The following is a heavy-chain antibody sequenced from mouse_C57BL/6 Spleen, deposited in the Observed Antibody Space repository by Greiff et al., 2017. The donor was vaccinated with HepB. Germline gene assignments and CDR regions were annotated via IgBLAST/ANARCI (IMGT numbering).Heavy chain of an antibody. V-gene: IGHV1-80*01. J-gene: IGHJ4*01. Sequence: VQLQQSGAELVKPGASVKISCKASGYAFSSYWMNWVKQRPGKGLEWIGQIYPGDGDTNYNGKFKGKATLTADKSSSTAYMQLSSLTSEDSAVYCCARGVSTVVPFYAMDYWGQGTSVTVSS. D-gene: IGHD1-1*01. CDR3: ARGVSTVVPFYAMDY. CDR2: IYPGDGDT. CDR1: GYAFSSYW.